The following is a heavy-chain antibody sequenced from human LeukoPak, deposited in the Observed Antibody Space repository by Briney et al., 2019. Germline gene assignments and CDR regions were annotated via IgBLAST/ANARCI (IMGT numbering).Heavy chain of an antibody. CDR1: GGSISSYY. CDR2: IYYSGST. V-gene: IGHV4-59*08. D-gene: IGHD3-3*01. Sequence: SETLSLTCTVSGGSISSYYWSWIRQPPGKGREWIGYIYYSGSTNYNPSLKSRVTISVDTSKNQFSLKLSSVTAADTAVYYCARRSRVRFLEWLLSDYYYYGMDVWGQGTTVTVSS. CDR3: ARRSRVRFLEWLLSDYYYYGMDV. J-gene: IGHJ6*02.